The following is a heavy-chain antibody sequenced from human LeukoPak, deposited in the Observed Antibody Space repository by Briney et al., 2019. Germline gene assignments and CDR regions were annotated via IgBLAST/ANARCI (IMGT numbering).Heavy chain of an antibody. Sequence: ASVKVSCKASGYTFTGYYMHWVRQAPGQGLGWMGWINPNSGGTNYAQKFQGRVTMTRDTSISTAYMELSRLRSDDTAVYYCAREVVGATTLDYWGQGTLVTVSS. CDR1: GYTFTGYY. CDR3: AREVVGATTLDY. J-gene: IGHJ4*02. V-gene: IGHV1-2*02. D-gene: IGHD1-26*01. CDR2: INPNSGGT.